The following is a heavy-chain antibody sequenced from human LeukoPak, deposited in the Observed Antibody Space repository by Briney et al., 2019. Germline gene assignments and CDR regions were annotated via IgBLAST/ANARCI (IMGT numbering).Heavy chain of an antibody. J-gene: IGHJ4*02. CDR1: GITLSNYG. D-gene: IGHD3-10*01. CDR3: AKRGVVIRVFLVGFHKEAYYFDS. V-gene: IGHV3-23*01. CDR2: LSGSGGGT. Sequence: GGSLRLSCAVAGITLSNYGMSWVRQAPGKGLEWVAGLSGSGGGTNYADSVQGRFTISRDNPKNTLYLQMNSLRAEDTAVYFCAKRGVVIRVFLVGFHKEAYYFDSWGQGALVTVSS.